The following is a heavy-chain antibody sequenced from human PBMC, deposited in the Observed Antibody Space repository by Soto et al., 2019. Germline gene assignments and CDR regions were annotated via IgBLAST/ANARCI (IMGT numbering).Heavy chain of an antibody. J-gene: IGHJ6*02. CDR1: GGSISSSSYY. CDR3: ARSPSPSPQLRYFPRDV. CDR2: SYYSGST. D-gene: IGHD3-9*01. V-gene: IGHV4-39*01. Sequence: SEPLSLHCTVSGGSISSSSYYWGWIRQPPGKGLEWIGISYYSGSTYYDPSLKSRVTISVDTSKTQFPLKLSSVTAADTAVYYCARSPSPSPQLRYFPRDVGGQGTTVTVSS.